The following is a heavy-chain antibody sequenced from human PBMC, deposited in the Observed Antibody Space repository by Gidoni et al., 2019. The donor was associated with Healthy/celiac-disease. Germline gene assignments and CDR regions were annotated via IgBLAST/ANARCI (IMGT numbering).Heavy chain of an antibody. V-gene: IGHV3-21*01. CDR3: ARDALRGYRGDVDP. CDR1: GFTFCSYS. J-gene: IGHJ5*02. D-gene: IGHD3-16*01. Sequence: EVQLVESGGGLVKPGGSLRLSCAASGFTFCSYSMNWVRQAPGKGLEWVSSISSSSSYIYYADSVKGRFTISRDNAKNSLYLQMNSLRAEDTAVYYCARDALRGYRGDVDPWGQGTLVTVSS. CDR2: ISSSSSYI.